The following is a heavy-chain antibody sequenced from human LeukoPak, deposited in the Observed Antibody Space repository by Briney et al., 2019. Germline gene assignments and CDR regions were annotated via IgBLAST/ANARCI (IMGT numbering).Heavy chain of an antibody. D-gene: IGHD2-8*01. Sequence: GGSLRLSCAASGFTFSSYGMHWVRQAPGKGLEWVSAISGSGGSTYYADSVKGRFTISRDNSKNTLYLQMNSLRAEDTAVYYCARVGTNGVYHYWGQGTLVTVSS. CDR3: ARVGTNGVYHY. J-gene: IGHJ4*02. CDR1: GFTFSSYG. CDR2: ISGSGGST. V-gene: IGHV3-23*01.